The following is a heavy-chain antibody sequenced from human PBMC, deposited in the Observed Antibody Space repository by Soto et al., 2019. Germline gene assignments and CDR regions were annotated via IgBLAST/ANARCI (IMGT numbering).Heavy chain of an antibody. CDR3: AKGKYSNYVSNAFDV. CDR1: GFNFNTYA. Sequence: GVSLRLSCAASGFNFNTYAMSWVRQPPGKGLEWVSGISGGGGSIHYVDSVKGRFTISRDNSKNTLYLQMNSLRGEDTAVYYCAKGKYSNYVSNAFDVWGQGTMVTVS. CDR2: ISGGGGSI. D-gene: IGHD3-10*02. J-gene: IGHJ3*01. V-gene: IGHV3-23*01.